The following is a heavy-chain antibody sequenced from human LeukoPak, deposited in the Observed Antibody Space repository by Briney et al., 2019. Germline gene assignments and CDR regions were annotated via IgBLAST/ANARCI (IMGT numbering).Heavy chain of an antibody. CDR2: IDNSGDYI. D-gene: IGHD6-13*01. J-gene: IGHJ4*02. V-gene: IGHV3-21*01. CDR3: ARGGSRQVDY. Sequence: PGGSLRLSCAASGFTFSSYSMNWVRQAPGKGLEWVSSIDNSGDYIYHVDSVKGRFTISRDNAKNSLYLQMNSLRAEDTAVYYCARGGSRQVDYWGKGTLVTVCS. CDR1: GFTFSSYS.